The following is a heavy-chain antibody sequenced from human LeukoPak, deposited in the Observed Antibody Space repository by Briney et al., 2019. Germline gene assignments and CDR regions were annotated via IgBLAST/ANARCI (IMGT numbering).Heavy chain of an antibody. CDR1: GGSISSSSYY. D-gene: IGHD2-2*01. Sequence: PSETLSLTCTVSGGSISSSSYYWGWIRQPPGKGLEWIGSIYYSGSTYYNPSLKSRVTISVDTSKNQFSLKLSSVTAADTAVYYCARGTRIVVVPAAIEDFRYYGMDVWGQGTTVTVSS. J-gene: IGHJ6*02. CDR2: IYYSGST. CDR3: ARGTRIVVVPAAIEDFRYYGMDV. V-gene: IGHV4-39*01.